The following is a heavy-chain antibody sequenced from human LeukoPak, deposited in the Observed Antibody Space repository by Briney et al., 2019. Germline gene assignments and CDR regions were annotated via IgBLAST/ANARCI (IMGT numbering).Heavy chain of an antibody. CDR1: GYGFTSYW. J-gene: IGHJ4*02. Sequence: GESLKISCKGSGYGFTSYWIGWVRQMPGKGLEWMGIIYPGDSDTRYSPSSQGQVTISADKSITTAYLQWGSLKASDTAMYYCARRHSSIDYWGQGTLVTVSS. CDR2: IYPGDSDT. CDR3: ARRHSSIDY. V-gene: IGHV5-51*01. D-gene: IGHD6-13*01.